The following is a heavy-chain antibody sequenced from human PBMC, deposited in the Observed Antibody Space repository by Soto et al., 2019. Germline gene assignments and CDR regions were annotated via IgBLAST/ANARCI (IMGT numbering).Heavy chain of an antibody. CDR1: GCTFDDYA. CDR3: AKGDRSGSGYDYDDAFDI. J-gene: IGHJ3*02. CDR2: ISWNSGSI. V-gene: IGHV3-9*01. D-gene: IGHD5-12*01. Sequence: PGGSLRLSWAASGCTFDDYAMHWVRQDQGKGLEWVSGISWNSGSIGYADSVKGRFTISRDNAKNSLYLQMNSLRAEDTALYYCAKGDRSGSGYDYDDAFDIWGQGTMVTVSS.